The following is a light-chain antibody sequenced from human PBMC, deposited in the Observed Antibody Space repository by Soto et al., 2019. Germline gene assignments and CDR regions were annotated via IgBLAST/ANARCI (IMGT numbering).Light chain of an antibody. J-gene: IGLJ1*01. CDR3: AAWDDSLNGYV. V-gene: IGLV1-44*01. CDR1: SSNIGSNT. CDR2: TNN. Sequence: QSVLTQPPSASGTPGQRVTISCSGSSSNIGSNTVNWYQQLPGTAPKLLIYTNNQRPSGVPDRFSGSKSGTSASLAISWLQSEDEADYYCAAWDDSLNGYVFGTGTKVP.